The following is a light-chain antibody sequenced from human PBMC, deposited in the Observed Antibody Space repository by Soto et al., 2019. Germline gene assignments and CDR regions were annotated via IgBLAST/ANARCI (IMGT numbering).Light chain of an antibody. J-gene: IGKJ1*01. Sequence: EMVLPQSPGTLSFSPGERATLSCWASQGFSSRYLAWYQQKPGQAPRLLIYGVSSRATGIPDRFSGSGSGTDYTLTISRVEPEDFAVYYCQQYDTSPFAFGQGTKVEIK. V-gene: IGKV3-20*01. CDR3: QQYDTSPFA. CDR2: GVS. CDR1: QGFSSRY.